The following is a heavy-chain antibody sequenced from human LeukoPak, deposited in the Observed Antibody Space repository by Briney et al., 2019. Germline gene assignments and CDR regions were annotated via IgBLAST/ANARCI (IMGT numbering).Heavy chain of an antibody. J-gene: IGHJ5*02. V-gene: IGHV3-30-3*01. CDR1: GFTFSNYA. CDR2: ISYDGNNE. Sequence: GGSLTLSCAASGFTFSNYAMHWVRQAPGKGLEWVALISYDGNNEYYADSVKGRFTISRDNSKNTLYLQMNSLRPEDTAVYYCARSHGSHDSTGYYYNWFDPWGQGTLVTVSS. CDR3: ARSHGSHDSTGYYYNWFDP. D-gene: IGHD3-22*01.